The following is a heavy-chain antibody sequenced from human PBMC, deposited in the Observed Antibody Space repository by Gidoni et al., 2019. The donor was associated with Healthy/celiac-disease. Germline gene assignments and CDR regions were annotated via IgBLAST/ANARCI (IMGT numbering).Heavy chain of an antibody. J-gene: IGHJ5*02. Sequence: QLQLQESGPGLVKPSETLSLTCTVSGGSISSSSYYWGWIRQPPGKGLEWIGSIYYSGSTYYNPSLKSRVTISVDTSKNQFSLKLSSVTAADTAVYYCARDKWADYYDSSGTLGWFDPWGQGTLVTVSS. V-gene: IGHV4-39*07. CDR1: GGSISSSSYY. D-gene: IGHD3-22*01. CDR3: ARDKWADYYDSSGTLGWFDP. CDR2: IYYSGST.